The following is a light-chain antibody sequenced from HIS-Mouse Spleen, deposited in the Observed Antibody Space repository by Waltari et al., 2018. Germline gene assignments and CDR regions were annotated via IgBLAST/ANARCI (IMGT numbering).Light chain of an antibody. CDR1: SRDVGCYNY. Sequence: QSALTQPASVSGSPGQSITISCTGTSRDVGCYNYVPWYQQHPCKAPKLMIYAVRNRPSGVSNRFSGSKSGNTASLTISGLQAEDEADYYCSSYTSSSTLVFGGGTKLTVL. V-gene: IGLV2-14*01. CDR2: AVR. CDR3: SSYTSSSTLV. J-gene: IGLJ3*02.